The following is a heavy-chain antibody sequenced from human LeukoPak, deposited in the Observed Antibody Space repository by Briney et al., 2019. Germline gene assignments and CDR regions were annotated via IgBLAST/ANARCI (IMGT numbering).Heavy chain of an antibody. CDR3: ARVGVGATFHYYGMDV. CDR1: GFTFSSYS. J-gene: IGHJ6*02. CDR2: ISSSSGTI. Sequence: GGSLRLSCAASGFTFSSYSINWVRQAPGKGLEWFSYISSSSGTIYYAGSVKGRFTISRDNAKNSLYLQMNSLRDEDTAVYYCARVGVGATFHYYGMDVWGQGTTVTVSS. D-gene: IGHD1-26*01. V-gene: IGHV3-48*02.